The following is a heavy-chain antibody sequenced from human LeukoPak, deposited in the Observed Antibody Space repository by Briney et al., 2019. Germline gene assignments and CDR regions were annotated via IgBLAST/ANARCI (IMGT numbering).Heavy chain of an antibody. Sequence: SETLSLTCTVSGGSVSSGSYYWSWIRQPPGKGLEWIVYIYYSGSTNYNPSLRSRVTISVDTSKNQFPLKLSSVTAADTAVYYCARDLGWYAYFDYWGQGTLVTVSS. D-gene: IGHD6-19*01. CDR1: GGSVSSGSYY. CDR2: IYYSGST. CDR3: ARDLGWYAYFDY. J-gene: IGHJ4*02. V-gene: IGHV4-61*01.